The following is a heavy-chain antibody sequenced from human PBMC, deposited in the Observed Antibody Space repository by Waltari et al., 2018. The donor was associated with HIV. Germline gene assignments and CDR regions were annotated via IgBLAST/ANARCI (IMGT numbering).Heavy chain of an antibody. D-gene: IGHD6-19*01. V-gene: IGHV1-3*01. J-gene: IGHJ4*02. CDR2: INACNGNT. Sequence: QVQLVQSGAEVKKPGASVKVSCKASGNTFTIYAMHWVRQAPGQRLEWMGWINACNGNTKYSQKFQGRVTLTRDTSASTAYMELSSLRSEDTAVYYCARDLAAVAGHDYWGQGTLVTVSS. CDR1: GNTFTIYA. CDR3: ARDLAAVAGHDY.